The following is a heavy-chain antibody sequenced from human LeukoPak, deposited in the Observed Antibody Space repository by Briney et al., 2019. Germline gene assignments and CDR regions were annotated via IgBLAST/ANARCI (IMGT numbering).Heavy chain of an antibody. CDR3: AKDGSSWSL. CDR1: GGTCSNYA. Sequence: SCKASGGTCSNYAMSWVRQAPGKGLGWVSAISGSGGSTYYADSVKGRFTISRDNSKNTLYVQMNSLRSEDTAVYYCAKDGSSWSLGGQGTLVTVSS. D-gene: IGHD6-13*01. V-gene: IGHV3-23*01. J-gene: IGHJ4*02. CDR2: ISGSGGST.